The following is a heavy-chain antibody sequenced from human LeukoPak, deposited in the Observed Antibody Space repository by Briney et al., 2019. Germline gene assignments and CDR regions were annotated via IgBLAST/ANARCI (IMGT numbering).Heavy chain of an antibody. CDR3: AKRGVVIRVILVGFHKEAYYFDS. J-gene: IGHJ4*02. Sequence: GGSLRLSCAASGFTVSSNYMSWVRQAPGKGLEWVAGISGSGGGTYYAGSVKGRFTISRDNPKNTLYPQMNSLRAEDTAVYFCAKRGVVIRVILVGFHKEAYYFDSWGQGALVTVSS. V-gene: IGHV3-23*01. CDR1: GFTVSSNY. CDR2: ISGSGGGT. D-gene: IGHD3-22*01.